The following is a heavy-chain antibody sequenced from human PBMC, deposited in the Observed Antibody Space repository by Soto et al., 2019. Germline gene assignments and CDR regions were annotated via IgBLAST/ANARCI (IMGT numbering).Heavy chain of an antibody. CDR2: ISSSSTTI. D-gene: IGHD1-1*01. Sequence: EVQLVESGGGLVQPGGSLRLSCEASGFTFSNFGINWVRQAPGKGLEWVSHISSSSTTIYYAESVKGRFTISRDNAKNSLYLQMSSLRCDDTAVYYCATSFITTIGTTAWGQGTLVTVSS. CDR1: GFTFSNFG. V-gene: IGHV3-48*01. J-gene: IGHJ4*02. CDR3: ATSFITTIGTTA.